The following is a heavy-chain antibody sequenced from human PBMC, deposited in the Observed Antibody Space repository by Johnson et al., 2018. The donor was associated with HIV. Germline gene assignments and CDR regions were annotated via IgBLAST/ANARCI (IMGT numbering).Heavy chain of an antibody. Sequence: QMLLVESGGGLVQPGGSLRLSCAASGFTFSSYGMHWVRQAPGKGLEWVAVIWYDGSNKYYADSVKGRFTVSRDSSKNTLFLQMTSLRVEDTAVYYCYGYYDAFDIWGQGTMVSVSS. J-gene: IGHJ3*02. D-gene: IGHD3-10*01. CDR2: IWYDGSNK. V-gene: IGHV3-33*01. CDR1: GFTFSSYG. CDR3: YGYYDAFDI.